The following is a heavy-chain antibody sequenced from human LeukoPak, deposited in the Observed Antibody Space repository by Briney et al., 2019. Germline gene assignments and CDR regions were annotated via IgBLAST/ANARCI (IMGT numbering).Heavy chain of an antibody. CDR3: ARGDYGGNTEYYLDY. Sequence: SETLSLTCAVYGGSFSGYYWSWIRQPPGKGLEWIGEINHSGSTNYNPSLKSRVTISVDTSKNQFSLKLSSVTAADTAVYYCARGDYGGNTEYYLDYWGQGTLVTVSS. D-gene: IGHD4-23*01. V-gene: IGHV4-34*01. CDR1: GGSFSGYY. CDR2: INHSGST. J-gene: IGHJ4*02.